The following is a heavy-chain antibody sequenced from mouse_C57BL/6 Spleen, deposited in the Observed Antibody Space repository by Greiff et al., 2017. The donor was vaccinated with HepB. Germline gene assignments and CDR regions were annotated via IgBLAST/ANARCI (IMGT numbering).Heavy chain of an antibody. CDR3: ARGGDDYYWYFDV. J-gene: IGHJ1*03. D-gene: IGHD2-4*01. Sequence: VQLQQSGAELVMPGASVKLSCKASGYTFTSYWMHWVKQRPGQGLEWIGEIDPSDSYTNYNQKFKGKSTLTVDKSSSTAYMQLSSLTSEDSAVYYCARGGDDYYWYFDVWGTGTTVTVSS. V-gene: IGHV1-69*01. CDR1: GYTFTSYW. CDR2: IDPSDSYT.